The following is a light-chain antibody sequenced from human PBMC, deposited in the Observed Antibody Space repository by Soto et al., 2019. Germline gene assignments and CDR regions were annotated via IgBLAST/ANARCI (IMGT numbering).Light chain of an antibody. Sequence: DIPMTQSPSTLSASVGDRVTITCRASQSVRSWVAWYHLKPGKAPKLLIYKASTLETGVPSRFSGSGSRTEFTLTISSLQPDDFATYYCQHYASFSGTFGQGTKVEIK. CDR3: QHYASFSGT. J-gene: IGKJ1*01. V-gene: IGKV1-5*03. CDR1: QSVRSW. CDR2: KAS.